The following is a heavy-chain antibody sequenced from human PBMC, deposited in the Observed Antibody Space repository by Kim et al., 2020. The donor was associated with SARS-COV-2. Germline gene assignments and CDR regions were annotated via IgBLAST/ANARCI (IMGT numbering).Heavy chain of an antibody. CDR2: T. CDR3: AKDHAWGQFCDY. V-gene: IGHV3-23*01. Sequence: TNYADSVQGRFTISRDNSKNTLYLQMNSLRAEDTAVYYWAKDHAWGQFCDYWGQGTLVTVSS. D-gene: IGHD3-16*01. J-gene: IGHJ4*02.